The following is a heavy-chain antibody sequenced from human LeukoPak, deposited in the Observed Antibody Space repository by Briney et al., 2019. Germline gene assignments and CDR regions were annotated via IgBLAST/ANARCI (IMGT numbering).Heavy chain of an antibody. V-gene: IGHV4-4*02. CDR3: ARDRGGYTYSHDY. CDR1: GGSISSNNW. J-gene: IGHJ4*02. CDR2: IYHDGST. D-gene: IGHD5-18*01. Sequence: TLSLTCAVSGGSISSNNWWIWVRQSPEKGLEWIGEIYHDGSTNYNPSLKSRVTISMDKSKNQLSLKLNFVTAADTAVYYCARDRGGYTYSHDYWGQGTLVTVSS.